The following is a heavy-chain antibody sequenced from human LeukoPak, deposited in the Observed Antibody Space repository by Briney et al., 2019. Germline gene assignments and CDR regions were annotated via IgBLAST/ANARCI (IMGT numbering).Heavy chain of an antibody. V-gene: IGHV3-9*01. D-gene: IGHD1-26*01. CDR3: VIEVAGSFPT. CDR1: GFTFYDYA. CDR2: ISWNSGSI. J-gene: IGHJ4*02. Sequence: GGSLSLSCAASGFTFYDYAVYWVRQARGEGLEGGSGISWNSGSIGYAHSVKGRFNISRDSAKNSLYVKVNSLKNEHRAVYHCVIEVAGSFPTWGQGTRVSVSS.